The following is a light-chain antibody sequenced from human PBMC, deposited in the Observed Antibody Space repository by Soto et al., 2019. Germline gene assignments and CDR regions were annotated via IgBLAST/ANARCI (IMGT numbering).Light chain of an antibody. CDR1: RSVSSSY. Sequence: EIVLTQSPGTLSLSPGERATLSCRASRSVSSSYLAWYQQKPGQAPRLLIYGASSRATGIPDRFSGSGSGTDFTLTISRLEPEDFAVYYCQQYGSSPGTFGKGTKVEIK. CDR2: GAS. V-gene: IGKV3-20*01. J-gene: IGKJ1*01. CDR3: QQYGSSPGT.